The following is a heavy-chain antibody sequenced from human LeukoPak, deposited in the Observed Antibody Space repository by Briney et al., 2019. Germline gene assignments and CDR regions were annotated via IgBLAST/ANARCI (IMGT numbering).Heavy chain of an antibody. Sequence: GGSLRLSCTASGFTFSGYWMHWVRPVPGKGLVWVSYIKSDGTTTNYADSVKGRFTISRDNAKNTLYLQMNSLRVEDTAVYYCVRESGYTYGLWGRGSLVTVSS. CDR1: GFTFSGYW. CDR3: VRESGYTYGL. D-gene: IGHD5-24*01. CDR2: IKSDGTTT. J-gene: IGHJ4*02. V-gene: IGHV3-74*01.